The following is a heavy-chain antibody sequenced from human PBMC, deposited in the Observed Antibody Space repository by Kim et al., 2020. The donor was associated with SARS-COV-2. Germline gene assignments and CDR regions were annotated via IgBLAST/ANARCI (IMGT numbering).Heavy chain of an antibody. CDR1: GFTFSTYW. CDR3: ARASSTSCPCYYMDV. Sequence: GGSLRLSCAASGFTFSTYWMYWVRQAPGKGLVWVSRINSDGSFINYADSVKGRFTISRDNAKNTLYLQVNSLRAEDTAVYYCARASSTSCPCYYMDVWGKGTTDTVSS. J-gene: IGHJ6*03. CDR2: INSDGSFI. V-gene: IGHV3-74*01. D-gene: IGHD2-2*01.